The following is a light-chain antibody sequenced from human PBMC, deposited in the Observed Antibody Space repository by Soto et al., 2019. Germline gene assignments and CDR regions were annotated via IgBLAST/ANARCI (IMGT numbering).Light chain of an antibody. CDR2: KAS. Sequence: DIEMTQSPSTLSASVGDRVTITCRASQSISSWLAWYQQKSGKAPKLLIYKASNLQGGVPSRFSGSGSGTEFTLTISSLQPDDSAIYYCPQYNSYSYTFGQGNKLEIK. CDR1: QSISSW. V-gene: IGKV1-5*03. J-gene: IGKJ2*01. CDR3: PQYNSYSYT.